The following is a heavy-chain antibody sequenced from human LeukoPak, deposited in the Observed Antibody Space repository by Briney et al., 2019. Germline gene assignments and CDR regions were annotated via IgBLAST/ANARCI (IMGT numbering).Heavy chain of an antibody. CDR1: GGSTSSYY. V-gene: IGHV4-59*01. D-gene: IGHD4-17*01. Sequence: ASETLSLTCTVSGGSTSSYYWSWIRQPPGKGLEWIGYMYNSGSTNYNPSLKSRVTISIDTSKNQFSLKLSSVTAADTAVYYCARVPHFGDYGWFDPWGQGTLVTVSS. CDR3: ARVPHFGDYGWFDP. CDR2: MYNSGST. J-gene: IGHJ5*02.